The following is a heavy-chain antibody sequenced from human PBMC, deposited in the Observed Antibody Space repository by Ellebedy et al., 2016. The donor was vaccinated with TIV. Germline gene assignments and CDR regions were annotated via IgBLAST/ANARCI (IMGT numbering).Heavy chain of an antibody. J-gene: IGHJ4*02. Sequence: GESLKISCAASGFTLSDYEMNWVRQAPGKGLEYVSAISSNGGSPYYANSVKGRFTISRDNSKNTLYLQMGSLRAEDMTVYYCARGDYYDSSGYYYFYGAKYYFDYWGQGTLVTVSS. D-gene: IGHD3-22*01. V-gene: IGHV3-64*01. CDR2: ISSNGGSP. CDR1: GFTLSDYE. CDR3: ARGDYYDSSGYYYFYGAKYYFDY.